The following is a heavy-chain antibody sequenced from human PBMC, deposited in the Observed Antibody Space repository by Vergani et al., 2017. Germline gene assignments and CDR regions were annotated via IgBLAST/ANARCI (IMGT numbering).Heavy chain of an antibody. Sequence: EVQLLESGGGLVQPGGSLRLSCAASGFTFSSYAMSWVRQAPGKGLEWVSAISGSGGSTYYADSVKGRFTISRDNSKNTLYLQMNSLRAEDTAVYYCAREFGDGDYGSGSYDWFDPWGQGTLVTVSS. D-gene: IGHD3-10*01. J-gene: IGHJ5*02. V-gene: IGHV3-23*01. CDR1: GFTFSSYA. CDR2: ISGSGGST. CDR3: AREFGDGDYGSGSYDWFDP.